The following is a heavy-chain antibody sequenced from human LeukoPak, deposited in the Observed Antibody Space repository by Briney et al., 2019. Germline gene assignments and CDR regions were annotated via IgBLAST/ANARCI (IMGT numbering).Heavy chain of an antibody. D-gene: IGHD4-17*01. CDR1: GGSISSYY. CDR3: ARDLGYGDPFDY. Sequence: PSETLSLTCTVSGGSISSYYWSWIRQPPGKGLEWIGYIYYSGSTKYNPSLKSRVTISVDTSKNQFSLKLRSVTAADTATYYCARDLGYGDPFDYWGQGTLVTVSS. V-gene: IGHV4-59*01. CDR2: IYYSGST. J-gene: IGHJ4*02.